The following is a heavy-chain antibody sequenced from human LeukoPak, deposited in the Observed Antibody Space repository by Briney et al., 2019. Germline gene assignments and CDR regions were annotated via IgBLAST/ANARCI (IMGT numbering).Heavy chain of an antibody. V-gene: IGHV3-7*05. Sequence: GGSLRLSCAASGFTFSSYWMSCVRQAPGKGLEWVANIKEDGSDKYYVDSVKGRFTISRDNAKNSLYLQMNSLRAEDTAVYYCARGKLYYFDYWGQGTLVTVSS. CDR1: GFTFSSYW. CDR3: ARGKLYYFDY. CDR2: IKEDGSDK. J-gene: IGHJ4*02.